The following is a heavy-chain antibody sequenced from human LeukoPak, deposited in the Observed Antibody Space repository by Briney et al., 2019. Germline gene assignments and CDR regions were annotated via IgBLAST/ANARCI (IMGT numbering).Heavy chain of an antibody. D-gene: IGHD1-1*01. Sequence: ASVKVSCKASGGTFSSYAISWVRQAPGQGLEWMGWINPNSGGTNYAQKFQGRVTMTRDTSISTAYMELSRLRSDDTAVYYCARDGSYRGWNRGALRGFWGQGTLVTVSS. CDR1: GGTFSSYA. J-gene: IGHJ4*02. CDR2: INPNSGGT. V-gene: IGHV1-2*02. CDR3: ARDGSYRGWNRGALRGF.